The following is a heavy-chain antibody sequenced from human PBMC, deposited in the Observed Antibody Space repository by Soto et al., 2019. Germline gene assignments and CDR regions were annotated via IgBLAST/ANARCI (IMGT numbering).Heavy chain of an antibody. CDR1: GGTFSSYA. CDR2: IIPIFGTA. V-gene: IGHV1-69*06. J-gene: IGHJ6*02. D-gene: IGHD3-3*01. CDR3: AREVLEWLLPSYYYYGMDV. Sequence: SVKVSCKASGGTFSSYAISWVRQAPGQGLEWMGGIIPIFGTANYAQKFQGRVTITADKSTSTAYMELSSLRSEDTAVYYCAREVLEWLLPSYYYYGMDVWGQGTTVTVSS.